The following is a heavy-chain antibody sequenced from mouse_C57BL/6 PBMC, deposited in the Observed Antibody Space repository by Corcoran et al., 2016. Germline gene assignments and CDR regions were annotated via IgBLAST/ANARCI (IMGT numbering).Heavy chain of an antibody. V-gene: IGHV3-6*01. CDR3: ASLYDGYSFDY. CDR1: GYSITSGYY. J-gene: IGHJ2*01. Sequence: DVQLQESGPGLVKPSQSLYLTCSVTGYSITSGYYWNWIRQFPGNKLEWMGYISYDGSNNYNPSLKNRISITRDTSKNQFFLKLNSVTTEDTATYYCASLYDGYSFDYWGQGTTLTVSS. CDR2: ISYDGSN. D-gene: IGHD2-3*01.